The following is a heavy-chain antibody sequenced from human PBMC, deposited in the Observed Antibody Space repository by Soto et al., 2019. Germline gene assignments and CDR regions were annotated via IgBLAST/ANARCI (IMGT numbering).Heavy chain of an antibody. D-gene: IGHD1-26*01. V-gene: IGHV1-46*01. CDR1: GYTFTNYY. CDR3: ARDGGVGAADY. CDR2: INPSCGST. J-gene: IGHJ4*02. Sequence: WASVKVSCKASGYTFTNYYMHWVRQAPGQGLEWIGIINPSCGSTSHAQKFQGRVTMTRDTSTRTVYMDLSSLTSEDTAVYYCARDGGVGAADYWGQGTLVTVSS.